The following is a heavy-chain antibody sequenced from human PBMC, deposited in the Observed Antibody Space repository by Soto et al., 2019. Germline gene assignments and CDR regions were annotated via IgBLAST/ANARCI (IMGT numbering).Heavy chain of an antibody. V-gene: IGHV3-30-3*01. Sequence: QVQLVESGGGVVQPGRSLRLSCAASGFTFSSYAMHWVRQAPGKGLEWVAVISYDGSNKYYADSVKGRFTISRDNSKNTLYLQMNSLRDEDTAVYYCARDLRSKGLLLWFGEAYFDYWGQGTLVTVSS. J-gene: IGHJ4*02. CDR2: ISYDGSNK. CDR1: GFTFSSYA. D-gene: IGHD3-10*01. CDR3: ARDLRSKGLLLWFGEAYFDY.